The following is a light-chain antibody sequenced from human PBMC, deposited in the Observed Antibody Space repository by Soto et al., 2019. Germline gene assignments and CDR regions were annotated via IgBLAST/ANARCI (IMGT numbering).Light chain of an antibody. CDR3: QQRSNLIT. CDR2: DAS. J-gene: IGKJ5*01. Sequence: EIVLTQSPATLSLSPGERATLSCRASQSVSSYLAWYQQKPGQAPSLLIYDASNRATGIPARFSGSGSGTEFTLTISSLEPEDFAVDYCQQRSNLITFGQGTRLEIK. CDR1: QSVSSY. V-gene: IGKV3-11*01.